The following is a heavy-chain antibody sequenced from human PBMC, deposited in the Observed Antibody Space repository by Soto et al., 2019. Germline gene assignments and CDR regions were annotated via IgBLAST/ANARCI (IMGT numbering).Heavy chain of an antibody. CDR2: IYYTGST. D-gene: IGHD3-10*01. V-gene: IGHV4-59*08. Sequence: QVQLQESGPGLVKPSETLSLTCTVSGDSITHYYWSWVRQPPGKALEWLGYIYYTGSTTYNPSLETRVSISLYTSKNQFSLNLNSVTAADTAVYYCARHAFGSGFFYGMGVWGPGTTVIVSS. CDR3: ARHAFGSGFFYGMGV. J-gene: IGHJ6*02. CDR1: GDSITHYY.